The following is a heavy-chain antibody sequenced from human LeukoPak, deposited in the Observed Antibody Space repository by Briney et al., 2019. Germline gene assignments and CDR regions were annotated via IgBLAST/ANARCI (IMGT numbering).Heavy chain of an antibody. Sequence: GASVKVSCKASGYTFTSYYMHWVRQAPGQGLEWMGIINPSGGSTSYAQKFQGRVTMTRDTSTSTVYMELSSLRSEDTAVYYCAIDRYCSSTSCHTRAFDIWGQGTMVTVSS. CDR3: AIDRYCSSTSCHTRAFDI. V-gene: IGHV1-46*01. D-gene: IGHD2-2*02. J-gene: IGHJ3*02. CDR1: GYTFTSYY. CDR2: INPSGGST.